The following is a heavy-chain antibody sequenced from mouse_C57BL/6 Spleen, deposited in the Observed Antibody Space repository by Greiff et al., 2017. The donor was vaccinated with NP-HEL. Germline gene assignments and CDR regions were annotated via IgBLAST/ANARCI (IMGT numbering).Heavy chain of an antibody. CDR1: GFTFSSYA. V-gene: IGHV5-4*01. J-gene: IGHJ3*01. CDR2: ISDGGSYT. CDR3: ARDYGNLFAY. Sequence: EVKLMESGGGLVKPGGSLKLSCAASGFTFSSYAMSWVRQTPEKRLEWVATISDGGSYTYYPDNVKGRFTISRDNAKNNLYLQMSHLKSEDTAMCYCARDYGNLFAYWGQGTLVTVSA. D-gene: IGHD2-1*01.